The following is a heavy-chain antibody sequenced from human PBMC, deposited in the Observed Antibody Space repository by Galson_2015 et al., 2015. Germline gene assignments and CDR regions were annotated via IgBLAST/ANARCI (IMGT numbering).Heavy chain of an antibody. CDR2: IYPGDSDT. CDR1: GYSFTSYW. CDR3: ARQPYYYDDSRGYKAFDY. V-gene: IGHV5-51*01. D-gene: IGHD3-22*01. J-gene: IGHJ4*02. Sequence: QSGAEVKKPGESLKTSCRGSGYSFTSYWIGWVRQMPGKGLEWMGIIYPGDSDTKNSPSFQGQVTISADKSISTAYLQWSSLKASDTAMYYCARQPYYYDDSRGYKAFDYWGQGTLVAVSS.